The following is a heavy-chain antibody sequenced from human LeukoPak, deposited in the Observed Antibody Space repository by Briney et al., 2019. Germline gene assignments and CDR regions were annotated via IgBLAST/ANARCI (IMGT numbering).Heavy chain of an antibody. J-gene: IGHJ4*02. CDR1: GFTFTNYA. CDR3: AKLYSSGRYYFDY. D-gene: IGHD6-19*01. Sequence: GGSLRLSCAASGFTFTNYAMSWVRQAAGKGLEWVSTISGNGVDTYYTDSVQGRFTISRDNPKNTLYLQMSSLRVEDTAVYYCAKLYSSGRYYFDYWGQGTLVTVSS. CDR2: ISGNGVDT. V-gene: IGHV3-23*01.